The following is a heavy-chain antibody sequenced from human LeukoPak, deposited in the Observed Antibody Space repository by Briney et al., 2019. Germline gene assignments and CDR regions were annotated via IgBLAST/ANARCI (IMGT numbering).Heavy chain of an antibody. D-gene: IGHD3-16*01. Sequence: SETLSLTCTVSGGSISSSGYYWSWIRQHPGKGLEWIGYIYYSGSTYYNPSLKSRVTISVDTSKNQFSLKLSSVTAADTAVYYCARGGALGPPCFDYWGQGTLVTVSS. CDR1: GGSISSSGYY. V-gene: IGHV4-31*03. CDR2: IYYSGST. CDR3: ARGGALGPPCFDY. J-gene: IGHJ4*02.